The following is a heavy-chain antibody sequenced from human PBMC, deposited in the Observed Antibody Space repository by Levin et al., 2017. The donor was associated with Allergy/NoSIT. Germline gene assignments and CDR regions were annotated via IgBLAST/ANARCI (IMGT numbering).Heavy chain of an antibody. CDR3: ATLGSRGGSYHDY. V-gene: IGHV1-2*02. D-gene: IGHD1-26*01. CDR1: GYTFTGYY. CDR2: INPNSGGT. J-gene: IGHJ4*02. Sequence: ASVKVSCKASGYTFTGYYMHWVRQAPGQGLEWMGWINPNSGGTNYAQKFQGRVTMTRDTSISTAYMELSRLRSDDTAVYYCATLGSRGGSYHDYWGQGTLVTVSS.